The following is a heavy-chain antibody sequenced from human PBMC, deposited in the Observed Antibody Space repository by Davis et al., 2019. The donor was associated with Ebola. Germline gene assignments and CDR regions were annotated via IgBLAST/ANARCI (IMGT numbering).Heavy chain of an antibody. Sequence: AASVKVSCKASGGTFSSYAISWVRQAPGQGLEWMGGIIPIFGTANYAQKFQGRVTMTRDTSTSTVYMELSSLRSEDTAVYYCARDALELRLNYFDYWGQGTLVTVSS. J-gene: IGHJ4*02. CDR1: GGTFSSYA. CDR3: ARDALELRLNYFDY. D-gene: IGHD1-7*01. CDR2: IIPIFGTA. V-gene: IGHV1-69*05.